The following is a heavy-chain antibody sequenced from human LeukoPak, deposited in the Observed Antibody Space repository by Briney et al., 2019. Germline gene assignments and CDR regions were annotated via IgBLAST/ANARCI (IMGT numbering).Heavy chain of an antibody. Sequence: GGSLRLSCAASGFTFSSYAMHWVRQAPGKGLEYVSAISSNGGSTYYANSVKGRFTISRDNSKNTLCLQMGSLRAEDMAVYYCARGLVVTATHFDYWGQGTLVTVSS. D-gene: IGHD2-21*02. CDR3: ARGLVVTATHFDY. V-gene: IGHV3-64*01. J-gene: IGHJ4*02. CDR2: ISSNGGST. CDR1: GFTFSSYA.